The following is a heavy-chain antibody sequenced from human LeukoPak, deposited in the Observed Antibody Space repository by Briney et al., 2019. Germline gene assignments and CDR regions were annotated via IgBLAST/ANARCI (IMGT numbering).Heavy chain of an antibody. CDR3: ARETLAAAGRSFDY. Sequence: PSETLSLTCTVSGGSISSYYWSWIRQPAGKGLEWIGRIYTSGSTNYNPSLKSRVTMSVDTSKNQFSLKLSSVTAADTAVYYCARETLAAAGRSFDYWGQGTLVTVSS. V-gene: IGHV4-4*07. CDR2: IYTSGST. J-gene: IGHJ4*02. D-gene: IGHD6-13*01. CDR1: GGSISSYY.